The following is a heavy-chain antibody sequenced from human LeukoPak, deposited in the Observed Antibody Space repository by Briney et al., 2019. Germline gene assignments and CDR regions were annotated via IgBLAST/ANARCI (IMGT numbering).Heavy chain of an antibody. D-gene: IGHD2-15*01. V-gene: IGHV4-59*08. CDR1: GGSIRGYY. J-gene: IGHJ4*02. Sequence: SETLSLTCTVSGGSIRGYYWSWIRQPPGKGLEWIGYIYSSGSTNYNPSLKSRVTMSVDTSKNQFSLKLSSVTAADTAVYYCAREYCSGGSCYLDYWGQGTLVTVSS. CDR2: IYSSGST. CDR3: AREYCSGGSCYLDY.